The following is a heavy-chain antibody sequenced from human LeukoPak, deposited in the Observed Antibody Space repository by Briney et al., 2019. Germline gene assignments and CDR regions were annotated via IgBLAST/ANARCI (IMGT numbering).Heavy chain of an antibody. V-gene: IGHV3-7*01. CDR1: GFTFSSLW. CDR3: TKDRQGPNQYHMDV. Sequence: PGGSLRLSCAASGFTFSSLWMSWGRQAPGRGPEWVANINQDGGTTYYVASVKGRFTISRDNAKNSLSLQISSLRAEDTAVYYCTKDRQGPNQYHMDVWGKGTTVTVSS. CDR2: INQDGGTT. J-gene: IGHJ6*03.